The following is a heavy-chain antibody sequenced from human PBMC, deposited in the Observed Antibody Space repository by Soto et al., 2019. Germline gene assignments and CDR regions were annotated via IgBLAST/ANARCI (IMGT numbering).Heavy chain of an antibody. J-gene: IGHJ4*02. CDR1: RFTFSSYA. Sequence: QVQLVESGGCVVQPGRSLRLSCAASRFTFSSYALQWVRQAPGKGLEWVAVISYDGSNKYYEDSVKGRFTISRDNSKNTLFLQMNSLRPGDKAVYYCAPDTARATELGYWGQGTLVTVSS. CDR3: APDTARATELGY. D-gene: IGHD5-18*01. V-gene: IGHV3-30-3*01. CDR2: ISYDGSNK.